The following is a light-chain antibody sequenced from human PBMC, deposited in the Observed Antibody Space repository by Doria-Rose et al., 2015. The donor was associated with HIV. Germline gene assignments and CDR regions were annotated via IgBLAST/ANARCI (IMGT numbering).Light chain of an antibody. CDR3: QSYDSSLSGYV. Sequence: QTVVTQEPSVSEAPGQRVTISCTGSSSNIGAGYDVHWYQQLPGTAPKLLIYGNINRPSGVPDRISGSKSGTSASLAITGLQAEDGADYYCQSYDSSLSGYVFGTGTKVTVL. V-gene: IGLV1-40*01. J-gene: IGLJ1*01. CDR2: GNI. CDR1: SSNIGAGYD.